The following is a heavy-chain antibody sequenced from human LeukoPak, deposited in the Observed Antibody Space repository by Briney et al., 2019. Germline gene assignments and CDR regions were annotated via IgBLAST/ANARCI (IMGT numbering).Heavy chain of an antibody. J-gene: IGHJ4*02. CDR3: VKYDSY. CDR1: GGSFSGYY. Sequence: SETLSLTCAVYGGSFSGYYWSWIRQPPGKGLEWIGEINHSGSTNYNPSLKSRVTVSVDTSKNQFSLKLSSVTAADTAVYYCVKYDSYWGQGTLVTVSS. D-gene: IGHD3-3*01. CDR2: INHSGST. V-gene: IGHV4-34*01.